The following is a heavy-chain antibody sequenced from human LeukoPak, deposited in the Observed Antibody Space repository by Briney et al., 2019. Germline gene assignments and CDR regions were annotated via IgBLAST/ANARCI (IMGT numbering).Heavy chain of an antibody. CDR3: ARERGYSYGNDY. J-gene: IGHJ4*02. CDR2: IKQDGSEK. D-gene: IGHD5-18*01. V-gene: IGHV3-7*01. Sequence: GGSLRLSCAASGFTFSTYAMSWVRQAPGKGLEWVANIKQDGSEKYYVDSVKGRFTISRDNAKNSLYLQMNSLRAEDTAVYYCARERGYSYGNDYWGQGTLVTVSS. CDR1: GFTFSTYA.